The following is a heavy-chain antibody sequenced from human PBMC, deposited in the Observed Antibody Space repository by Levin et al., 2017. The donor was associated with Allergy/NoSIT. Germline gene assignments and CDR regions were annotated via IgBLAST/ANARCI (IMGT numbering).Heavy chain of an antibody. Sequence: LSLTCAASGFTFSSYSMNWVRQAPGKGLEWVSSISSSSSYIYYADSVKGRFTISRDNAKNSLYLQMNSMRAEDTDVYYCARPYSSDRDDFDIWGQGTMVTVS. CDR1: GFTFSSYS. CDR2: ISSSSSYI. V-gene: IGHV3-21*01. D-gene: IGHD6-19*01. CDR3: ARPYSSDRDDFDI. J-gene: IGHJ3*02.